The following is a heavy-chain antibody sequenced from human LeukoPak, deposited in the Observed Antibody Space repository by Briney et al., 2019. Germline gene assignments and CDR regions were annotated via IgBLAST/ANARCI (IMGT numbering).Heavy chain of an antibody. D-gene: IGHD3-10*01. CDR3: AKDGWLESGRTPFYFDS. CDR2: ISGTSRTI. CDR1: GFTFNNYA. V-gene: IGHV3-48*01. Sequence: GGSLRLSCAASGFTFNNYAMSWVRQAPGKGLQWLSYISGTSRTIYYADSVKGRFAISRDNARNSLYLQMSSLRVEDTAVYYCAKDGWLESGRTPFYFDSWGQGTLVTVSS. J-gene: IGHJ4*02.